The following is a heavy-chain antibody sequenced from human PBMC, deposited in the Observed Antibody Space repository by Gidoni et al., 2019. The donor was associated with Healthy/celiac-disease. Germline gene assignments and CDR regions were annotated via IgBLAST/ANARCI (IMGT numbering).Heavy chain of an antibody. CDR1: GFTFSSYG. CDR3: ARDSRWGVVDSYFDY. J-gene: IGHJ4*02. Sequence: QVQLVESGGGVVQPGRSLRLSCAASGFTFSSYGLHWVRQAPGKGVEWVAVMWYDGSNKYYADSVKGRFTISRDNSKNTLYLQMNSLRAEDTAVYYCARDSRWGVVDSYFDYWGQGTLVTVSS. V-gene: IGHV3-33*01. CDR2: MWYDGSNK. D-gene: IGHD3-22*01.